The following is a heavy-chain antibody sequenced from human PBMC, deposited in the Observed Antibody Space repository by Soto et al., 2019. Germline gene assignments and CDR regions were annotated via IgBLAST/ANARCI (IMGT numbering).Heavy chain of an antibody. CDR1: GFTFSSYG. D-gene: IGHD3-9*01. V-gene: IGHV3-30*18. CDR3: AKDGGALRYFDWLLNAFDI. J-gene: IGHJ3*02. CDR2: ISYDGSNK. Sequence: QVQLVESGGGVVQPGRSLRLSCAASGFTFSSYGMHWVRQAPGKGLEWVAVISYDGSNKYYADSVKGRFTISRDDSKNTLYLQMNSLRAEDTAVYYCAKDGGALRYFDWLLNAFDIWGQGTMVTVSS.